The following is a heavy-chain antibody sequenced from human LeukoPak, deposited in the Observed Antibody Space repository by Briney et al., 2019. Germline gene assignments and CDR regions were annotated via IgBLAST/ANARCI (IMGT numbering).Heavy chain of an antibody. CDR2: ISYDGSNK. D-gene: IGHD3-9*01. CDR1: GFTFSSYG. J-gene: IGHJ4*02. CDR3: ARGVFEGSYFDY. V-gene: IGHV3-30*03. Sequence: PGGSLRLSCAASGFTFSSYGMHWVRQAPGKGLEWVAVISYDGSNKYYADSVKGRFTISRDNSKNTLYLQMNSLRAEDTAVYYCARGVFEGSYFDYWGQGTLVTVSS.